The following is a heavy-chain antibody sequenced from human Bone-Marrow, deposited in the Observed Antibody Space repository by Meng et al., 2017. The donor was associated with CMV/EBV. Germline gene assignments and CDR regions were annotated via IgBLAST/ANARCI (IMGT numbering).Heavy chain of an antibody. V-gene: IGHV3-11*04. Sequence: GESLKISCAASGFKFGDYVMGWVRQAPGKGLEWVSYISSSGSTIYYADSVKGRFTISRDNAKNSLYLQMNSLRAEDTAVYYCARDRYGSSAHYYYYYGMDVWGQGTTVTVSS. D-gene: IGHD6-6*01. J-gene: IGHJ6*02. CDR2: ISSSGSTI. CDR1: GFKFGDYV. CDR3: ARDRYGSSAHYYYYYGMDV.